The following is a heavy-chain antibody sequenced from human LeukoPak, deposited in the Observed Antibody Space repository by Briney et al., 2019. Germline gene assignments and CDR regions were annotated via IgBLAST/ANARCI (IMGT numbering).Heavy chain of an antibody. CDR1: GFTLSNYA. Sequence: GGSLRLSCAASGFTLSNYAMTWVRQAPGEGLEWVSSISGSGDSTYYEDSGKGRLPVSRDNSKNTVYLQMNSLRDEDTAVYYCAKDMVAAANWFDPWGQGTLVTVSS. D-gene: IGHD6-25*01. V-gene: IGHV3-23*01. J-gene: IGHJ5*02. CDR2: ISGSGDST. CDR3: AKDMVAAANWFDP.